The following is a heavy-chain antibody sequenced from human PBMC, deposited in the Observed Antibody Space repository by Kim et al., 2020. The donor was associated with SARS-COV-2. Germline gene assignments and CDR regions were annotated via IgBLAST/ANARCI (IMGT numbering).Heavy chain of an antibody. J-gene: IGHJ4*02. CDR2: T. CDR3: ATQYTRGGLDY. V-gene: IGHV1-18*01. D-gene: IGHD3-16*01. Sequence: TNSAQKLQGRVTMTTDTSPSTSYMELRSLRSDDTAVYYCATQYTRGGLDYWGQGTLVTVSS.